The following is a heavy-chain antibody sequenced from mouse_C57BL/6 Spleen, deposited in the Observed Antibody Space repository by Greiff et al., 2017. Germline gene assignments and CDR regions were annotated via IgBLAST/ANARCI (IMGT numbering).Heavy chain of an antibody. CDR2: INPSSGYT. CDR1: GYTFTSYT. D-gene: IGHD1-1*01. J-gene: IGHJ2*01. V-gene: IGHV1-4*01. Sequence: QVQLKESGAELARPGASVKMSCKASGYTFTSYTMHWVKQRPGQGLEWIGYINPSSGYTKYNQKFKDKATLTADKSSSTAYMQLSSLTSEDSAVYYCARWGLTTVVADYWGQGTTLTVSS. CDR3: ARWGLTTVVADY.